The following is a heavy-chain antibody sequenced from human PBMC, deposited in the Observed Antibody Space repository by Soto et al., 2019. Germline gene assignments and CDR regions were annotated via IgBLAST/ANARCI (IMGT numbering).Heavy chain of an antibody. Sequence: TSETLSLTCTVSGGSISDYYWNWIRQPPGRGLEWIGFIYYSGSTNYNPSLKSRVTISVDPSKNQFSLKLTSVTAADTAVYYCARTGPYPFFDYWSQGAQVTVSS. CDR3: ARTGPYPFFDY. V-gene: IGHV4-59*01. J-gene: IGHJ4*02. CDR2: IYYSGST. CDR1: GGSISDYY.